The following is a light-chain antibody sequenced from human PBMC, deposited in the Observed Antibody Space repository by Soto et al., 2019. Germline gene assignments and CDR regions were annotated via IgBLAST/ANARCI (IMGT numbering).Light chain of an antibody. CDR1: QSVSSN. J-gene: IGKJ5*01. CDR3: QQYSNWPPIT. V-gene: IGKV3-15*01. CDR2: GAS. Sequence: EIVMTQSPATLSVSPGERATLSCRASQSVSSNLAWYQQKPGQAPRLLIYGASTRATGITPRFSGSGSGTEFPLTISSLQSEDFAVYYCQQYSNWPPITCGQGTRLEIK.